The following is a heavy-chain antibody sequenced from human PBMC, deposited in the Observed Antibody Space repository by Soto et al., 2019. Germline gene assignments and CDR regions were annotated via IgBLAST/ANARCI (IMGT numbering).Heavy chain of an antibody. D-gene: IGHD5-18*01. CDR2: IYYSGST. J-gene: IGHJ4*02. Sequence: SETKSVTSSVADGSSSSSSYYWGWIQQPPGKGLEWIGSIYYSGSTYYNPSLKSRVTISVDTSKNQFSLKLSSVTAADTAVYYCARHGGRGYSYDFDYWGQGTLVTVSS. V-gene: IGHV4-39*01. CDR1: DGSSSSSSYY. CDR3: ARHGGRGYSYDFDY.